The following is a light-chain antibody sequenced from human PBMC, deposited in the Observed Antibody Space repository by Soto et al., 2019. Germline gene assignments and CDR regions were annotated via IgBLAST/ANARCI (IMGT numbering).Light chain of an antibody. Sequence: DIQMTQSPSTLSASVGDRVTITCRASQSISSWLAWYQQKPGKAPKLLIYKASSLESGVPSRFSGSGSGTEFTLTISSLQPEDIATYYCQQYNSYSFGQGTKVDIK. CDR2: KAS. V-gene: IGKV1-5*03. CDR1: QSISSW. CDR3: QQYNSYS. J-gene: IGKJ1*01.